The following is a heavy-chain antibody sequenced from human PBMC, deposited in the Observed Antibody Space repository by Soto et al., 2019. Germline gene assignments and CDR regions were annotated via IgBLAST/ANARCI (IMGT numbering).Heavy chain of an antibody. D-gene: IGHD6-6*01. CDR2: ISGNGGST. V-gene: IGHV3-23*01. Sequence: PGGSLRLSCAASGFTFSSYAMSWVRRAPGRGLEWVSIISGNGGSTYYAASVKGRFTISRDNTKNTLYLQMDSLTAEDTAVYYCAKGSEFSNSYTLDFDFWGQGALVTVSS. J-gene: IGHJ4*02. CDR3: AKGSEFSNSYTLDFDF. CDR1: GFTFSSYA.